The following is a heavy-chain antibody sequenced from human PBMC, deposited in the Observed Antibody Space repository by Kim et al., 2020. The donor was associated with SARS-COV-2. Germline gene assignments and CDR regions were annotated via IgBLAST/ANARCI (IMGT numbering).Heavy chain of an antibody. CDR1: GFTFSSYA. CDR2: ITGTGGST. D-gene: IGHD2-15*01. Sequence: WGSLRLSCAASGFTFSSYATFWVRQAPGKGLEWVSAITGTGGSTYYADSVKGRFTISRDNSKNTLYLQMNSLRDEDTAVYYCARGSGYYDYWGQGTLVTVSS. V-gene: IGHV3-23*01. CDR3: ARGSGYYDY. J-gene: IGHJ4*01.